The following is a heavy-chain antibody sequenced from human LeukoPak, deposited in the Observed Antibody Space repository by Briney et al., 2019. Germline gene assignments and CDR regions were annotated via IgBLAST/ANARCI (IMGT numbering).Heavy chain of an antibody. J-gene: IGHJ4*02. Sequence: GGSLRLSCAASGFSFSTYFMNWFRQAPGKGLEWVANIDRDGSEKNYVASAKGRFTISRDNADNALYLQMNSLRAEDTAVYYCVTDRDITGQKRFDFWGQGTLVTVSS. V-gene: IGHV3-7*01. CDR3: VTDRDITGQKRFDF. CDR2: IDRDGSEK. D-gene: IGHD1-1*01. CDR1: GFSFSTYF.